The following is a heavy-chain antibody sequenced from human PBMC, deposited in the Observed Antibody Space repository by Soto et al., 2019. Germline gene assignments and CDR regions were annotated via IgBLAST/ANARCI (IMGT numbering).Heavy chain of an antibody. CDR1: GFTFSSYA. J-gene: IGHJ6*01. V-gene: IGHV3-23*01. Sequence: EVQLLESGGGLVQPGGSLRLSCAASGFTFSSYAMSWVRQAPGKGLEWVSAISGSGGSTYYADSVKGRFTISRDNSKNTLYLQMNSLRAEDTAVYYCAKDGNYDILTGYFLPQPSYYYYGMDVW. CDR2: ISGSGGST. D-gene: IGHD3-9*01. CDR3: AKDGNYDILTGYFLPQPSYYYYGMDV.